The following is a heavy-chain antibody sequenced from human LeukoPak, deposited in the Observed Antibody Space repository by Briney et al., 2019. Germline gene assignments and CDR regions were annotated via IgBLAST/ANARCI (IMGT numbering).Heavy chain of an antibody. J-gene: IGHJ3*02. CDR1: GYTFTGYY. CDR2: INPNSGGT. Sequence: ASVKVSCKASGYTFTGYYMHWVRQAPGQGLEWMGWINPNSGGTNYAQKFQGRVTMTRDTSISTAYMELSRLRSDDTAVYYCAKDHLRFGESFVAFDIWGQGTMVTVSS. D-gene: IGHD3-10*01. CDR3: AKDHLRFGESFVAFDI. V-gene: IGHV1-2*02.